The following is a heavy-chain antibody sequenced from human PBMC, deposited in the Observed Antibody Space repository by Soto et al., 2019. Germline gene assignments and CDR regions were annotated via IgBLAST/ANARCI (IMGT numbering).Heavy chain of an antibody. CDR3: ARDGAVAEEGYFDY. D-gene: IGHD6-19*01. V-gene: IGHV1-69*12. CDR1: GGTFSSYA. Sequence: QVQLVQSGAEVKKPGSSVKVSCKASGGTFSSYAISWGRQAPGQGLEGMGGIIPIFGTANYAQKFQGRVTITADESTSTAYMELSSLRSEDTAVYYCARDGAVAEEGYFDYWGQGTLVTVSS. CDR2: IIPIFGTA. J-gene: IGHJ4*02.